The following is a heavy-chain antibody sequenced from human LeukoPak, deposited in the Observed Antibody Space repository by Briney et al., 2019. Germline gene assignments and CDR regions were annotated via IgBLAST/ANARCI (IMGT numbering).Heavy chain of an antibody. CDR1: GGSISSYY. J-gene: IGHJ3*02. Sequence: PSETLSLTCTVSGGSISSYYWSWIRQPPGKGLEWIGYIYYSGSTNYNPSLKSRVTISVDTSKNQFSLKLSSVTAADTAVYYCAGDLGEDDALDIWGQGTMVTVSS. CDR3: AGDLGEDDALDI. CDR2: IYYSGST. V-gene: IGHV4-59*01.